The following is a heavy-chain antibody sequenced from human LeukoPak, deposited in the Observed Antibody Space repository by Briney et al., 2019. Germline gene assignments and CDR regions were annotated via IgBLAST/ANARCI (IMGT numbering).Heavy chain of an antibody. D-gene: IGHD1-26*01. CDR3: ASLIVGANKGYAFDI. V-gene: IGHV4-59*01. J-gene: IGHJ3*02. CDR1: GGSISSYY. CDR2: IYYSGST. Sequence: SETLSLTCTVSGGSISSYYWSWIRQPPGKGLEWIGYIYYSGSTNYNPSLKSRVTISVDTSKNQFSLKLSSVTAADTAVYYCASLIVGANKGYAFDIWGQGTMVTVSS.